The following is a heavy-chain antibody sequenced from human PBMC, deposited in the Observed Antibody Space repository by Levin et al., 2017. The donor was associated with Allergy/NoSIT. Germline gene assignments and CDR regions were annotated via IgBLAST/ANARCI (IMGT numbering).Heavy chain of an antibody. CDR2: IYYTGET. V-gene: IGHV4-59*01. D-gene: IGHD6-19*01. Sequence: GSLRLSCTVSGGYISSYYWNWIRQPPGKGLEWIGYIYYTGETKSNPSLKSRLTLSLDTSKNQFSLRLNSVTAADTAVYFCARMDSVAGTIYHWGRGTLVTVSS. J-gene: IGHJ4*02. CDR1: GGYISSYY. CDR3: ARMDSVAGTIYH.